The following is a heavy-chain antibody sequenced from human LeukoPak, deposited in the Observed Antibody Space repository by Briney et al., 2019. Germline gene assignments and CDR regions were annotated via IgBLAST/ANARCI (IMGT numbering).Heavy chain of an antibody. J-gene: IGHJ6*04. D-gene: IGHD6-25*01. CDR1: GFTFSAYS. V-gene: IGHV3-30*04. Sequence: GRSLRLSCAASGFTFSAYSLHWHRQTPGKGLEWVADLSYDGSNQYYADSVKGRFTISRDTSKNVLYLQMNSLGAEDTAVYYCAREYGIAAVGGLDVWGKGITVTVSS. CDR3: AREYGIAAVGGLDV. CDR2: LSYDGSNQ.